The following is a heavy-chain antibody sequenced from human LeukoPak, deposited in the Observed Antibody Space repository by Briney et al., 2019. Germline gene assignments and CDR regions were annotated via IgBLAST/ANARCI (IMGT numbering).Heavy chain of an antibody. J-gene: IGHJ6*02. Sequence: SETLSLTCTVSGGSIRSGNYYWSWIRQHPGKGLEWIGYIYHSGSTNYNPSLKSRVTISVDTSKNQFSLKLSSVTAADTAVYYCARAGHDSSGYYHGMDVWGQGTTVTVSS. CDR2: IYHSGST. CDR1: GGSIRSGNYY. V-gene: IGHV4-31*03. CDR3: ARAGHDSSGYYHGMDV. D-gene: IGHD3-22*01.